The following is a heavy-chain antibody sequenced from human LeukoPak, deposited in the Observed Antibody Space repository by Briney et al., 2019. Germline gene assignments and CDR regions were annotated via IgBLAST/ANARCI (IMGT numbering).Heavy chain of an antibody. CDR1: GFTFDDYA. V-gene: IGHV3-9*01. D-gene: IGHD6-6*01. CDR2: ISWNSGSI. Sequence: GGSLRLSCAASGFTFDDYAMHWVRQAPGKGLEWVSGISWNSGSIGYADSVKGRFTIPRDNAKNSLYLQMNSLRAEDTALYYCAKATASSSGFDYWGQGTLVTVSS. J-gene: IGHJ4*02. CDR3: AKATASSSGFDY.